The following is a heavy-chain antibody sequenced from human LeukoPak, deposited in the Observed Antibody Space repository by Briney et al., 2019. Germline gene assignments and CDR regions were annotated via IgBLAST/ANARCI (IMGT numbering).Heavy chain of an antibody. CDR2: IYYSGST. D-gene: IGHD3-10*01. V-gene: IGHV4-30-4*01. Sequence: PSQTLSLTCTVSGGSIYSADYYWNWLRQPPGKGLEWIGYIYYSGSTYSNPSLGRLVTISVDASKTQYSLMLSPMTAADRAVYYCARGAGGARGNYYFDYWGQGTLVTVSS. CDR3: ARGAGGARGNYYFDY. CDR1: GGSIYSADYY. J-gene: IGHJ4*02.